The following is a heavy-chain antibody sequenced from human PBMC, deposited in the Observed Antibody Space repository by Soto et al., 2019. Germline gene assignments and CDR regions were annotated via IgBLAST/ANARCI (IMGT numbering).Heavy chain of an antibody. V-gene: IGHV1-18*01. D-gene: IGHD2-15*01. CDR1: GYSFTSYG. J-gene: IGHJ5*02. CDR3: ARKGGYCSGGSCYEDWFDP. CDR2: ISVYNGNT. Sequence: QVQLVQSGGEVKKPGASVKVSCKASGYSFTSYGISWVRQAPGQGLDWMGWISVYNGNTIYAQKFQGRVTMTTDTSTSTAYMELRSLRSDDTAMYYCARKGGYCSGGSCYEDWFDPWGQGTLVTVSS.